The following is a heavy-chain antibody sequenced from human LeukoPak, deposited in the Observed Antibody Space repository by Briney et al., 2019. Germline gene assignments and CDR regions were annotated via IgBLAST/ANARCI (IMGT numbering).Heavy chain of an antibody. CDR3: AKGLYCSGGSCYYMDV. Sequence: PGGSLRLSCAASGFTFSSYSMNWVRKAPGKGLEWVSSISSSSSYIYYADSVKGRFTISRDNSKNTLYLQMNSLRAEDTAVYYCAKGLYCSGGSCYYMDVWGKGTTVTVSS. CDR1: GFTFSSYS. D-gene: IGHD2-15*01. CDR2: ISSSSSYI. J-gene: IGHJ6*03. V-gene: IGHV3-21*01.